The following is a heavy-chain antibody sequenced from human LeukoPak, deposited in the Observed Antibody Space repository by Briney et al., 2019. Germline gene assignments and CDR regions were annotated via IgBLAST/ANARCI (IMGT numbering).Heavy chain of an antibody. V-gene: IGHV3-7*01. CDR2: IKQDGSDK. J-gene: IGHJ4*02. CDR1: GFTFSTYW. CDR3: ARDRGSGTTYFDF. Sequence: GGSLRLSCAASGFTFSTYWMAWVRQAPGKGLEWVANIKQDGSDKNFVDSVKGRFTISRDNAKNTLYLQMNSLRAEDTAVYYCARDRGSGTTYFDFWGQGTLVTVSS. D-gene: IGHD1-26*01.